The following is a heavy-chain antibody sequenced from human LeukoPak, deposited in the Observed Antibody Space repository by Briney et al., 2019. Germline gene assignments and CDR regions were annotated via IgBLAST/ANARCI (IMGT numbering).Heavy chain of an antibody. CDR2: ISAYNGNT. D-gene: IGHD3-10*01. CDR3: ARDWPMYYYGSGSHYYYGMDV. Sequence: ASVKVSCKASGHTFTSYGISWVRQAPGQGLEWMGWISAYNGNTNYAQKLQGRVTMTTDTSTSTAYMELRSLRSDDTAVYYCARDWPMYYYGSGSHYYYGMDVWGQGTTVTVSS. J-gene: IGHJ6*02. CDR1: GHTFTSYG. V-gene: IGHV1-18*01.